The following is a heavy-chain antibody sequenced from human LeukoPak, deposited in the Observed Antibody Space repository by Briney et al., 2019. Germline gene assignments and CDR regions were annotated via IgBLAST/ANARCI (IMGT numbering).Heavy chain of an antibody. CDR3: ARTTTVTAFDY. Sequence: GGSLRLSCAASGFTFSSYEMNWVRQAPGKGLEWVSYISSSDSTIYYADSVKGRFTISRDNAKNSLYLQMNSLRAEDTAVYYCARTTTVTAFDYWGQGTLVTVSS. J-gene: IGHJ4*02. V-gene: IGHV3-48*03. CDR2: ISSSDSTI. D-gene: IGHD4-17*01. CDR1: GFTFSSYE.